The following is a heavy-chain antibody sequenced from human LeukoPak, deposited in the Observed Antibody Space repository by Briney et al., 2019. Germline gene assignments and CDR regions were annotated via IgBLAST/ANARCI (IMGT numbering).Heavy chain of an antibody. J-gene: IGHJ4*02. CDR1: GGTFSSYA. D-gene: IGHD5-12*01. CDR2: INPNSGGT. CDR3: AREGYSGYVYGY. Sequence: GASVKVSCKASGGTFSSYAISWVRQAPGQGLEWMGWINPNSGGTNYAQKFQGRVTMTRDTSISTAYMELSRLRSDDTAVYYCAREGYSGYVYGYWGQGTLVTVSS. V-gene: IGHV1-2*02.